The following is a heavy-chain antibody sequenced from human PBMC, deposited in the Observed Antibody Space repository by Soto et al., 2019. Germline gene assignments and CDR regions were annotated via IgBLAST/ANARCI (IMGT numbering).Heavy chain of an antibody. CDR3: AGAPAHLYDDRGKATMYLHX. V-gene: IGHV4-59*01. Sequence: SETLSLTCTVSGGSISGYYWSWIRQPPGKGLEWIGYVHVNGGTLYNPYLASLAAISVDTSKNNVSLRLKSVTATDTAVYYCAGAPAHLYDDRGKATMYLHXWGQGTHVTLSX. CDR1: GGSISGYY. J-gene: IGHJ4*02. D-gene: IGHD3-22*01. CDR2: VHVNGGT.